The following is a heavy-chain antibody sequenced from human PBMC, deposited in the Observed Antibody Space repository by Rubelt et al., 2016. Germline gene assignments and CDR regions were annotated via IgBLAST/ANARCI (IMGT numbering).Heavy chain of an antibody. D-gene: IGHD6-13*01. V-gene: IGHV4-34*01. CDR1: GGSFRGYY. CDR2: INHSGST. J-gene: IGHJ5*02. Sequence: QVQLQQWGAGLLKPSETLSLTCAVHGGSFRGYYWSWIRQPPGKGLEWIGEINHSGSTNYNPYLKGSVTISVDTSKNQFSLKLSAVTGADTAVYYCARGLARAAAAPRRLWFDPWGQGTLVTVSS. CDR3: ARGLARAAAAPRRLWFDP.